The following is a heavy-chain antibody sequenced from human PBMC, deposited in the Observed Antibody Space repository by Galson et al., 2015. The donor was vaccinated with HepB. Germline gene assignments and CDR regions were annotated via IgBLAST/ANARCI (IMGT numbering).Heavy chain of an antibody. CDR1: GFTFDDYA. V-gene: IGHV3-9*01. Sequence: SLRLSCAASGFTFDDYAMHWVRQAPGKGLEWVSGISWNSGSIGYADSVKGRFTISRDNAKNSLYLQMNSLRAEDTALYYCAKAQGYCSSTSCYGRFFPMDVWGKGTTVTVSS. D-gene: IGHD2-2*01. J-gene: IGHJ6*03. CDR2: ISWNSGSI. CDR3: AKAQGYCSSTSCYGRFFPMDV.